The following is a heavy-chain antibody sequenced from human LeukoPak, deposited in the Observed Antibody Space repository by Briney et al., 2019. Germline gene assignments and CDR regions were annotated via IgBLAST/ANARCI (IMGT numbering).Heavy chain of an antibody. D-gene: IGHD2-2*01. Sequence: PGGSLRLSCAASGFTFSSYAMHWVRQAPGKGLEWVAVISYDGSNKYYADSVKGRFTISRDNSKNTLYLQMNSLRAEDTAVYYCAREGDCSSISCYGYYYYGMDVWGQGTTVTVSS. CDR1: GFTFSSYA. J-gene: IGHJ6*02. V-gene: IGHV3-30-3*01. CDR2: ISYDGSNK. CDR3: AREGDCSSISCYGYYYYGMDV.